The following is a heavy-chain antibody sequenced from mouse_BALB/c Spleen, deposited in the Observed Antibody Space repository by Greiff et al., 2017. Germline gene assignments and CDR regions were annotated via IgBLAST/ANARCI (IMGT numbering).Heavy chain of an antibody. CDR1: GFTFSSFG. Sequence: EVHLVESGGGLVQPGGSRKLSCAASGFTFSSFGMHWVRQAPEKGLEWVAYISSGSSTIYYADTVKGRFTISRDNPKNTLFLQMTSLRSEDTAMYYCAREGSYGNFDYWGQGTTLTVSS. D-gene: IGHD2-1*01. V-gene: IGHV5-17*02. CDR2: ISSGSSTI. CDR3: AREGSYGNFDY. J-gene: IGHJ2*01.